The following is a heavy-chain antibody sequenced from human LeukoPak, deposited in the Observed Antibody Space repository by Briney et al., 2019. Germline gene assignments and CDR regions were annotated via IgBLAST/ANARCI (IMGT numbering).Heavy chain of an antibody. CDR1: GGTFSSYA. D-gene: IGHD2-2*02. CDR3: ARERYCSSTSCYTTFYHYGMDV. J-gene: IGHJ6*02. Sequence: SVKVSCKASGGTFSSYAISWVRQAPGQGLEWMGGIIPIFGTANYAQKFQGRVTITADESTSTAYMELSSLRSEDTAVYYCARERYCSSTSCYTTFYHYGMDVWGQGTTVTVSS. CDR2: IIPIFGTA. V-gene: IGHV1-69*13.